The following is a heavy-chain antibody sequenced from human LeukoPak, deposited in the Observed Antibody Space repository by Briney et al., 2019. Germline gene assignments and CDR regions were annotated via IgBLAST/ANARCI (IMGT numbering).Heavy chain of an antibody. D-gene: IGHD6-19*01. Sequence: GVSLRLSCAASGFTFSSYAMSWVRQAPGKGLEWVSVISGCGGTTHYADSVKGRFSISRDNSRNTLYLATNSMRAEHTDVYYCARGWSGWYLFDNWGQGTLVTVSS. J-gene: IGHJ4*02. CDR3: ARGWSGWYLFDN. CDR1: GFTFSSYA. CDR2: ISGCGGTT. V-gene: IGHV3-23*01.